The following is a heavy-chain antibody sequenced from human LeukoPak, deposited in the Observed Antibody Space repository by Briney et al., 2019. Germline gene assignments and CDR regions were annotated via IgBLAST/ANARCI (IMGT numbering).Heavy chain of an antibody. D-gene: IGHD2-15*01. Sequence: SETLSLTCAVHGGSFSGYYWSWIRQPPGKGLEWIGEINHSGSTNYNPSLKSRVTISVDTSKNQFSLKLSSVTAADTAVYCCARGANFYYYGMDVWGQGTTVTVSS. J-gene: IGHJ6*02. CDR2: INHSGST. CDR1: GGSFSGYY. CDR3: ARGANFYYYGMDV. V-gene: IGHV4-34*01.